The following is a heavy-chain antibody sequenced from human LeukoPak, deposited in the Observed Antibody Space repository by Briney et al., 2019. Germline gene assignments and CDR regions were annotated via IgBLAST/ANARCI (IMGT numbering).Heavy chain of an antibody. V-gene: IGHV1-46*01. CDR3: ARDLWSGRYDSRAVSYYYYYMVV. D-gene: IGHD3-22*01. Sequence: ASVKVSCKASGYTFTSYYMHWVRQAPGQGLEWMGIINPSGVSTSYAQKFQGRVTMTRDMSTSTVYMELSSLRSEDTAVYYCARDLWSGRYDSRAVSYYYYYMVVWGKGTTFTVSS. CDR2: INPSGVST. CDR1: GYTFTSYY. J-gene: IGHJ6*03.